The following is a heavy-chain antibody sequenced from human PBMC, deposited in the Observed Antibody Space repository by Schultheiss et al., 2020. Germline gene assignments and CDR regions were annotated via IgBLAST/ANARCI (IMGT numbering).Heavy chain of an antibody. CDR1: GGSFSGYY. V-gene: IGHV4-34*01. D-gene: IGHD6-19*01. CDR3: ASRIAVAGNVYFDY. J-gene: IGHJ4*02. CDR2: IYHSGST. Sequence: SETLSLTCAVYGGSFSGYYWSWIRQPPGKGLEWIGYIYHSGSTYYNPSLKSRVTISVDRSKNQFSLKLSSVTAADTAVYYCASRIAVAGNVYFDYWGQGTLVTVSS.